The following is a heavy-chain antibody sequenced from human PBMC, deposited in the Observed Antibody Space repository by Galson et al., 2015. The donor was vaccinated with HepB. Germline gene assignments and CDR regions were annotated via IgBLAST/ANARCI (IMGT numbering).Heavy chain of an antibody. Sequence: SLRLSCAASGFTFSNYGMHWVRQAPGKGLEWVAVIWYDGSNKYYTDSVKGRFTISRDNSKNTLYLQMNSLRAEDTAVYHCAGNPAANYYYYYMDVWGKGTTVTVSS. J-gene: IGHJ6*03. CDR3: AGNPAANYYYYYMDV. V-gene: IGHV3-33*01. CDR1: GFTFSNYG. D-gene: IGHD2-2*01. CDR2: IWYDGSNK.